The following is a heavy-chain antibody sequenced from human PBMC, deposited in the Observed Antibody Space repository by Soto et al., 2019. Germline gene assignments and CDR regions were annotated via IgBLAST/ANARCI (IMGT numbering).Heavy chain of an antibody. V-gene: IGHV3-23*01. CDR3: ARINSGYDFFDY. D-gene: IGHD3-3*01. Sequence: EVQVLESGGGLAQSGGSLRLSCAASGFTFSNYAMSWVRQAPGKGLEWVSTIIGSGDNTYYADSVKGRFTISRDNSKNTLYLQINTLRAEDTAIYYCARINSGYDFFDYWGQGTPVTVSS. J-gene: IGHJ4*02. CDR2: IIGSGDNT. CDR1: GFTFSNYA.